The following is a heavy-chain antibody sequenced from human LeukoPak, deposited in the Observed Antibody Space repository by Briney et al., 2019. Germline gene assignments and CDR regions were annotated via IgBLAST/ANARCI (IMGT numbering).Heavy chain of an antibody. CDR1: GGSISSGSYY. D-gene: IGHD6-19*01. V-gene: IGHV4-61*02. CDR2: IYTSGST. Sequence: SETLSLTCTVSGGSISSGSYYWSWIRQPAGKGLEWIGRIYTSGSTNYNPSLKSRVTISVYTSKNQFSLKLSSVTAADTAVYYCARESSSGWYRTGGTLDYWGQGTLVTVSS. J-gene: IGHJ4*02. CDR3: ARESSSGWYRTGGTLDY.